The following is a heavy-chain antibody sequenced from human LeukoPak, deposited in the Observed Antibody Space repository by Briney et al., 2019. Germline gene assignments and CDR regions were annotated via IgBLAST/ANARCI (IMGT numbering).Heavy chain of an antibody. Sequence: SETLSLTCTVSGGSISSGDFYWRWIRQHPGKGLEWIGHISYSGSTYYNPSLKSRVTMSVDTSKNQFSLKVTSVTAADTAVYYCAREGGSYRPLDYSGQGTLVTVSS. D-gene: IGHD3-16*02. CDR2: ISYSGST. J-gene: IGHJ4*02. CDR3: AREGGSYRPLDY. CDR1: GGSISSGDFY. V-gene: IGHV4-31*03.